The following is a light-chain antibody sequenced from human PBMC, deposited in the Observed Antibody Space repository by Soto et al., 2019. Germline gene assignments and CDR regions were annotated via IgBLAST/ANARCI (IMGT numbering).Light chain of an antibody. CDR2: RAS. J-gene: IGKJ1*01. CDR3: LQYHNLWA. Sequence: MRQPPPTLSESPGERVTPSCRARQTIYPNMAWNQQRPGQAPRLLIYRASTRATAVRARFSGGGSGTDFTLTSSSLQSEDFTVCSCLQYHNLWACGQGTKVEIK. CDR1: QTIYPN. V-gene: IGKV3-15*01.